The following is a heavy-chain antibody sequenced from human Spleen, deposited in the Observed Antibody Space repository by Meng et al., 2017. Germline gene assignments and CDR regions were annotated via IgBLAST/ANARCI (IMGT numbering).Heavy chain of an antibody. J-gene: IGHJ3*02. CDR2: INSDGSST. Sequence: GESLKISCAVSGFTFSGYWMYWVRQPPGKGLVWVSRINSDGSSTSYAESVKGRFTISRDNAKNTLYLQMNSLRAEDTAMYYCAGSMIAAYDIWGQGRMVAAS. D-gene: IGHD3-22*01. CDR3: AGSMIAAYDI. CDR1: GFTFSGYW. V-gene: IGHV3-74*01.